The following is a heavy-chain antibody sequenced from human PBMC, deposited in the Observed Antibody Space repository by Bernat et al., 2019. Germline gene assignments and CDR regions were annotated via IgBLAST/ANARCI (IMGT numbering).Heavy chain of an antibody. D-gene: IGHD3-10*01. V-gene: IGHV3-21*01. Sequence: EVQLAESGGGLVKPGGSLRLSCAASGFTFSSYSMNWVRQAPGKGLEWVSSISSSSSYIYYADSVKGRFTISSDNAKNSLYLQMNSLRAEDTAVYYCASLMVRGSNWFDPWGQGTLVTVSS. CDR1: GFTFSSYS. CDR2: ISSSSSYI. CDR3: ASLMVRGSNWFDP. J-gene: IGHJ5*02.